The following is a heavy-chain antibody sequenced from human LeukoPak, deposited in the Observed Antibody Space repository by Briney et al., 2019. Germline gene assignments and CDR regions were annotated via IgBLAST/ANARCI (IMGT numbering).Heavy chain of an antibody. CDR3: AKDPYCSSTSCYMPLSSPFDY. D-gene: IGHD2-2*02. CDR2: ISGSGGST. CDR1: GFTFTTYW. V-gene: IGHV3-23*01. Sequence: PGGSLRLSCAASGFTFTTYWMYWVRQAPGKGLVWVSAISGSGGSTYYADSVEGRFTISRDNSKNTLYLQMNSLRAEDTAVYYCAKDPYCSSTSCYMPLSSPFDYWGQGTLVTVSS. J-gene: IGHJ4*02.